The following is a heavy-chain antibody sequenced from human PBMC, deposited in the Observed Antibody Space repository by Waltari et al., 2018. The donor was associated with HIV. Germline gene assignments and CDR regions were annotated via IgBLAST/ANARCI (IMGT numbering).Heavy chain of an antibody. CDR2: ISGSGGST. J-gene: IGHJ4*02. CDR3: AKETGLAAAGTGESFDY. Sequence: EVQLLGSGGGLVQPGGSLRLSCAASGFTFSHYAINWARQAPGKGLEWVSAISGSGGSTYYADSVKGRFTISRDNSKNTLYMQMNSLRAEDMAIYYCAKETGLAAAGTGESFDYWGQGTLVTVSS. V-gene: IGHV3-23*01. D-gene: IGHD6-13*01. CDR1: GFTFSHYA.